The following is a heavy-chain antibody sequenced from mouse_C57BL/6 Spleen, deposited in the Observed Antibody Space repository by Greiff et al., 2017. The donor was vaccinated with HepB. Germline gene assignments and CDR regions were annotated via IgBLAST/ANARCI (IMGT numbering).Heavy chain of an antibody. CDR2: IYPGDGDT. V-gene: IGHV1-80*01. J-gene: IGHJ2*01. CDR3: ARSELRTWFDY. Sequence: VQLQQSGAELVKPGASVKISCKASGYAFSSYWMNWVKQRPGKGLEWIGQIYPGDGDTNYNGKFKGKATLTADKSSSTAYMQLSSLTSEDSAVYFCARSELRTWFDYWGQGTTLTVSS. D-gene: IGHD1-1*01. CDR1: GYAFSSYW.